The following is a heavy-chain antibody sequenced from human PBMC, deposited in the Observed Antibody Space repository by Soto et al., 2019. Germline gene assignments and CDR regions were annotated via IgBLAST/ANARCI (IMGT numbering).Heavy chain of an antibody. J-gene: IGHJ4*02. CDR3: ARLCHVLRYFDWLLCD. V-gene: IGHV4-39*01. Sequence: SETLSLTCTVSGGSISSSSYYWGWIRQPPGKGLEWIGSIYYSGSTYYNPSLKGRVTISVDTSKNQFSLKLSSVTAADTAVYYCARLCHVLRYFDWLLCDWGQGTLVTVAS. D-gene: IGHD3-9*01. CDR2: IYYSGST. CDR1: GGSISSSSYY.